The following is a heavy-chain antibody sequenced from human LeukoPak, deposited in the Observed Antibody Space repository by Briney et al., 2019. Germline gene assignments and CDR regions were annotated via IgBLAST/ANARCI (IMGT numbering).Heavy chain of an antibody. CDR1: GGPISSSNYY. D-gene: IGHD1-14*01. CDR3: ARDKTGGKAFDI. J-gene: IGHJ3*02. CDR2: IYYSGST. Sequence: SETLSLTCTVSGGPISSSNYYWGWIRQPPGKGLEWIGSIYYSGSTYYNPSLKSRVTMSVDTSKNQFSLKLSSVTAADTAVYYCARDKTGGKAFDIWGQGTMVTVSS. V-gene: IGHV4-39*07.